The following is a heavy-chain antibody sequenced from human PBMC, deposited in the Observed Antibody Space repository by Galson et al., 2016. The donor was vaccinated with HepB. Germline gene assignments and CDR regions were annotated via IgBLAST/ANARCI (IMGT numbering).Heavy chain of an antibody. J-gene: IGHJ6*02. D-gene: IGHD3-9*01. CDR2: ISGSGGST. CDR1: GFTFSSYA. Sequence: SLRLSCAASGFTFSSYAMSWVRQAPGKGLKWVSGISGSGGSTYYAESVKGRFSISRDTAKNTLYLQMNSLRAEDTAVYYCAKDGTYDILTGYLGYYGMDVWGQGTTVTVSS. V-gene: IGHV3-23*01. CDR3: AKDGTYDILTGYLGYYGMDV.